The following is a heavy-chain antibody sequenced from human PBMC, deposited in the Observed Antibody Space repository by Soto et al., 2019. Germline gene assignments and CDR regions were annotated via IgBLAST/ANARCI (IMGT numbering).Heavy chain of an antibody. CDR3: ARPHDYGVD. Sequence: SETLSLTCTVSGDSISNDTFYWSWIRQPPGKGMEWIGYIYYRGRTYYNPSLKSRINISLDTSKNQFSLKLSSVTAADTAVYYCARPHDYGVDWGQGTLVTVSS. J-gene: IGHJ4*02. CDR2: IYYRGRT. D-gene: IGHD4-17*01. V-gene: IGHV4-30-4*01. CDR1: GDSISNDTFY.